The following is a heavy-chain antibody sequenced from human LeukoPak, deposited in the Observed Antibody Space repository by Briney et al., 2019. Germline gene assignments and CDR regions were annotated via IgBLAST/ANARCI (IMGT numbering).Heavy chain of an antibody. V-gene: IGHV4-59*11. Sequence: SETLSLTCTVSGGSLSGHYWSWIRQPPGKGLEWIGYMYYSGSTTYNPSLKSRVTISVDTSKNQFSLKLTSVTAADTAVYYCARFHCSTTSCYRWFDPWGQGALVTVSS. J-gene: IGHJ5*02. CDR1: GGSLSGHY. CDR3: ARFHCSTTSCYRWFDP. D-gene: IGHD2-2*01. CDR2: MYYSGST.